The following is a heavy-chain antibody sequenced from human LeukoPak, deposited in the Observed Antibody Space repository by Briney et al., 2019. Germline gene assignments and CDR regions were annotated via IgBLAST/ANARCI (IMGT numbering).Heavy chain of an antibody. CDR2: LYYSGKT. D-gene: IGHD2-8*01. J-gene: IGHJ3*02. CDR3: ARRKDIVLMVYATGEGEGAFDI. V-gene: IGHV4-39*07. Sequence: SETLSLTCIISDDSISSSTYYWGWIRQPPGKGLEWIGTLYYSGKTYYNPSLKSRVTISVDTSKNQFSLKLSSVTAADTAVYYCARRKDIVLMVYATGEGEGAFDIWGQGTMVTVSS. CDR1: DDSISSSTYY.